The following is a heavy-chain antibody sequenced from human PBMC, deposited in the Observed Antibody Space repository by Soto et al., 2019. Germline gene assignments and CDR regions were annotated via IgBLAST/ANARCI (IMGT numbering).Heavy chain of an antibody. CDR2: IYHSGST. CDR1: GGSISSGGYS. Sequence: SETLSLTCAVSGGSISSGGYSWSWIRQPPGKGLEWIGYIYHSGSTYYNPSLKSRVTISVDRSKNQFSLKLSSVTAADTAVYYCAREAVAATRGSWSYFQHWGQGTLVTVSS. D-gene: IGHD2-15*01. CDR3: AREAVAATRGSWSYFQH. J-gene: IGHJ1*01. V-gene: IGHV4-30-2*01.